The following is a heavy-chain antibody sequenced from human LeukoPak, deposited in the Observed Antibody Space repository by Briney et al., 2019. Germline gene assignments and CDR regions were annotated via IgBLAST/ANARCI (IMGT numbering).Heavy chain of an antibody. J-gene: IGHJ4*02. CDR1: GGSFSGYY. Sequence: SETLSLTCAVYGGSFSGYYWSWIRQPPGKGLEWIGEINHSGSTNYNPSLKSRVTISVDTSKNQFSLKLSSVTAADTAVYYCARGRRIVVVPAAPRGYYFDYWRQGTLVTVSS. V-gene: IGHV4-34*01. CDR3: ARGRRIVVVPAAPRGYYFDY. D-gene: IGHD2-2*01. CDR2: INHSGST.